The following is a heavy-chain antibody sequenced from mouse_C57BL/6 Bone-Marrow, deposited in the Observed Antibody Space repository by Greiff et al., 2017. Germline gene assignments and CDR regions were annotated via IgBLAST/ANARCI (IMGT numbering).Heavy chain of an antibody. CDR3: ASSTMVTTTGYYFDY. CDR1: GYTFTSYW. D-gene: IGHD2-2*01. Sequence: VQLQQPGAELVKPGASVKMSCKASGYTFTSYWITWVKQRPGQGLEWIGDLYPGSGSTNYNEKFKSKATLTVDTSSSTTYMQLSSLTSEDSAVYYFASSTMVTTTGYYFDYWGQGTTLTVSS. V-gene: IGHV1-55*01. J-gene: IGHJ2*01. CDR2: LYPGSGST.